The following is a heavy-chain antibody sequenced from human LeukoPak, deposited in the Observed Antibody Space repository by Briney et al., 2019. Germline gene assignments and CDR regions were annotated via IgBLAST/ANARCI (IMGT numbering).Heavy chain of an antibody. J-gene: IGHJ4*02. CDR1: GFTFSSYS. V-gene: IGHV3-21*01. Sequence: GGSLRLSCAASGFTFSSYSMTWVRQAPGKGLEWVSSISSSSSYIYYVDSVKGRFTISRDNAKSSLHLQMNRLRAEDTAFYYCARGSSTVSGFDYWGQGTPVTVSS. CDR2: ISSSSSYI. CDR3: ARGSSTVSGFDY. D-gene: IGHD3-10*01.